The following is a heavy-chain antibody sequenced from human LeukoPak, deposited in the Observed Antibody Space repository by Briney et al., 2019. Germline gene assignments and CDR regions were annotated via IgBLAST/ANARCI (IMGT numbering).Heavy chain of an antibody. Sequence: SETLSLTCTVSGYSLRNGYHWAWFRQPPGKGLEWIGSVSQSGSTYDNPSLKSRVTMSVDTSKNQFSLKLSSVTAADTAVYYCTRERSGSSYYYYYYYMDVWGKGTTVTISS. V-gene: IGHV4-38-2*02. D-gene: IGHD6-13*01. CDR1: GYSLRNGYH. CDR2: VSQSGST. CDR3: TRERSGSSYYYYYYYMDV. J-gene: IGHJ6*03.